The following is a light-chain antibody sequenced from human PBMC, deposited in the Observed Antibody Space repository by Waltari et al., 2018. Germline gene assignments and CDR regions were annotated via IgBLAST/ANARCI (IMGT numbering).Light chain of an antibody. V-gene: IGKV1-5*03. Sequence: DIQMTQSPSTLSASVGDTVTITCRASQSISSWLALYQQKPGKAPKLLIYKATNLDTGVPSRITGSGSGTEFTLTIRSLQLDDFATYYCQHYYSYPWTFGQGTKVEIK. J-gene: IGKJ1*01. CDR1: QSISSW. CDR2: KAT. CDR3: QHYYSYPWT.